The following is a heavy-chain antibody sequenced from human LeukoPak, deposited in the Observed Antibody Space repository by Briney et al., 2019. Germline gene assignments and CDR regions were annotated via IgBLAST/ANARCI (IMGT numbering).Heavy chain of an antibody. CDR1: GGSISSYY. D-gene: IGHD3-22*01. CDR3: ARGLDSSGYYDDYFDY. J-gene: IGHJ4*02. Sequence: SETLSLTCTVSGGSISSYYWSWIRQPAGKGLEWIGRIYTSGSTNYNPSLKSRVTMSVDTSKNQFSLELSSVTAADTAVYYCARGLDSSGYYDDYFDYWGQGTLVTVSS. V-gene: IGHV4-4*07. CDR2: IYTSGST.